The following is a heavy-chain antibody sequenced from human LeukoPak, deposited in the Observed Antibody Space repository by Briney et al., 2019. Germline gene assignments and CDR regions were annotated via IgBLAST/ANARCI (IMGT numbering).Heavy chain of an antibody. Sequence: GGSLRLSCAASGFTFSSYAMSWVSQAPGKGLEWVSGISNSGSSSSTYYAVFVKGRFTISRDNSKNTVYLQMNSLRAEDTAVYYCAKDRAVAGSYFDYWGQGTLVIVSS. V-gene: IGHV3-23*01. CDR3: AKDRAVAGSYFDY. CDR1: GFTFSSYA. CDR2: ISNSGSSSST. D-gene: IGHD6-19*01. J-gene: IGHJ4*02.